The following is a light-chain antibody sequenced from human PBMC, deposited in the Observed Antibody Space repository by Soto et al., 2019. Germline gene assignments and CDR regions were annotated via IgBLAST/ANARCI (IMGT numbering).Light chain of an antibody. J-gene: IGKJ1*01. CDR3: QQYNSYSQT. V-gene: IGKV1-5*03. CDR2: KAS. Sequence: DIRMTQSPSTLSASVGDSVTITCRASQSISSWLAWYQQKPGKAPKLLIYKASSLESGVPSRFSGSGSRTEFTLTISSLQPDDLATYYCQQYNSYSQTFGQGTKGDIK. CDR1: QSISSW.